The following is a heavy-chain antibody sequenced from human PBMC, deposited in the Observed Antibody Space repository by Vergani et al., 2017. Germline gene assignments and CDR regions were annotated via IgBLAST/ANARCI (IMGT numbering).Heavy chain of an antibody. V-gene: IGHV4-39*01. CDR1: GVSIRTTSYY. D-gene: IGHD5-24*01. J-gene: IGHJ4*02. CDR3: ASNYRDGYKEGLFDY. CDR2: LLYSGST. Sequence: QLQLQESGPGLVKPSETLSLTCSVSGVSIRTTSYYWGWIRQSPGKGLEWIGSLLYSGSTYYNPSLKSRVTISVDTSKNQFSLKLSSVTAADTAVYYCASNYRDGYKEGLFDYWGQGTLVTVSS.